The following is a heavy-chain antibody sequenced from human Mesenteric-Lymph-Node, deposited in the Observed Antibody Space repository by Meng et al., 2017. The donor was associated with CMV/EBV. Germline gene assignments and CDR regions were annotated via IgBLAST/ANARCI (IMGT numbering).Heavy chain of an antibody. CDR1: GGPFSNFV. V-gene: IGHV1-69*05. CDR2: FIPLFDTR. D-gene: IGHD6-25*01. Sequence: KMSCKTSGGPFSNFVVSWVRQAPGQGLEWVGGFIPLFDTRNQAQKFRGRVTFTTDESTSTVYMELNTLTSEDTAIYYCARQISGTLDSWGQGTLVTVSS. J-gene: IGHJ4*02. CDR3: ARQISGTLDS.